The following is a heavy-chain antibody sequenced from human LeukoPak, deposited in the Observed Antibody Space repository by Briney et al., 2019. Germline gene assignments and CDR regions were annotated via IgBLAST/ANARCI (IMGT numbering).Heavy chain of an antibody. CDR2: ISYDGSNK. V-gene: IGHV3-30-3*01. Sequence: GGSLRLSCAAPGFTFRSYAMHWVRQAPGKGLEWVAVISYDGSNKYYADPVKGRFTISRDNSKNTLYLQMNSLRAEDTAVYYCARGTVGAKKGFLDFDYWGQGTLVTVSS. CDR1: GFTFRSYA. J-gene: IGHJ4*02. CDR3: ARGTVGAKKGFLDFDY. D-gene: IGHD1-26*01.